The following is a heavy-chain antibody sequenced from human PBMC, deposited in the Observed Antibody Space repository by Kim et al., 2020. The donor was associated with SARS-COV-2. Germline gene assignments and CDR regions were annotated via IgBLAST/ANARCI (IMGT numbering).Heavy chain of an antibody. CDR3: AREVRLTHYYYYGMDV. J-gene: IGHJ6*02. V-gene: IGHV3-11*06. Sequence: SVKGRFTISRDNAKNSLYLQMNSLRAEDTAVYYCAREVRLTHYYYYGMDVWGQGTTVTVSS. D-gene: IGHD6-19*01.